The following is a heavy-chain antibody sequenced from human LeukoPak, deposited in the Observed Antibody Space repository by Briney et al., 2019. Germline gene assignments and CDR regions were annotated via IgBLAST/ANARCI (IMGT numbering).Heavy chain of an antibody. CDR2: IRYDGSNK. CDR3: AKTVYYDSSGSWYYYYMDV. V-gene: IGHV3-30*02. J-gene: IGHJ6*03. CDR1: GFTFSSYG. Sequence: GGSLRLSCAASGFTFSSYGMHWVRQAPGKGLEWVAFIRYDGSNKYYADSVKGRFTISRDNSKNTLYLQMNSLRAEDTAVYYCAKTVYYDSSGSWYYYYMDVWGKGTTVTVSS. D-gene: IGHD3-22*01.